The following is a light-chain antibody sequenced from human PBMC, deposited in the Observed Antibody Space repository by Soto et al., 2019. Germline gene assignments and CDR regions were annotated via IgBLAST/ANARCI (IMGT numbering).Light chain of an antibody. CDR1: QSVSSSF. V-gene: IGKV3-20*01. Sequence: EMVLTQSPGTVSLSPGERATLSCRASQSVSSSFLAWYQQKPGQAPRLLIYGASSRATGIPDRFSGSGSGTYFTLIISSLEPEDFAVYYCQQYGSSPPWTFGQGTKVEIK. CDR2: GAS. J-gene: IGKJ1*01. CDR3: QQYGSSPPWT.